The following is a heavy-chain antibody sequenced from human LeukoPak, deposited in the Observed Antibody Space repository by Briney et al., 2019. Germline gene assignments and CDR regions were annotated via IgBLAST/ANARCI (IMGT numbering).Heavy chain of an antibody. V-gene: IGHV3-74*01. J-gene: IGHJ4*02. CDR1: GFTFSAYG. Sequence: GGSLRLSCAASGFTFSAYGMSWVRQSPGKGLVWVSLITGNGNSTIYADSVKGRFTISRDNAKNTLYLQMNSLRPEDTAVYYCVSSGGSVWGQGTLVIVSS. D-gene: IGHD2-15*01. CDR3: VSSGGSV. CDR2: ITGNGNST.